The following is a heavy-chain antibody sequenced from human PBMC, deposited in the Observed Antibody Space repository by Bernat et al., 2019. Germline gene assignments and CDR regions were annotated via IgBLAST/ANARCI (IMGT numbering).Heavy chain of an antibody. D-gene: IGHD2-15*01. CDR3: ATSYCSGGSCYPAYYYYYYGMDV. Sequence: EVQLVESGGGLVQPGGSLRLSCAASGFTVSSNYMSWVRQAPGKGLEWVSVIYSGGSTYYADSVKGRFTISRDNSKNTLYIQMNSLRAEDTAVYYCATSYCSGGSCYPAYYYYYYGMDVWGQGTTVTVSS. CDR1: GFTVSSNY. V-gene: IGHV3-66*01. J-gene: IGHJ6*02. CDR2: IYSGGST.